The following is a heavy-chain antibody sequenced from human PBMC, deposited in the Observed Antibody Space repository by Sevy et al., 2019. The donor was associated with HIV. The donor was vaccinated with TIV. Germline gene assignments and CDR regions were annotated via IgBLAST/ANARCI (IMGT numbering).Heavy chain of an antibody. CDR1: GGSFSGYY. Sequence: SETLSLTYAVYGGSFSGYYWSWIRQSPGKGLEWIGEINHSGSTNYNASLKSRVTISIDTSKNQFSLRLNSVTAADTAVYYCARVRLAAAGDAFDIWGQGTMVTVSS. J-gene: IGHJ3*02. CDR3: ARVRLAAAGDAFDI. D-gene: IGHD6-13*01. CDR2: INHSGST. V-gene: IGHV4-34*01.